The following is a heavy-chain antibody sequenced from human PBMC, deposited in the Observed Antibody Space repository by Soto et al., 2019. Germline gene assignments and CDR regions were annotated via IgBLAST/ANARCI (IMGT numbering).Heavy chain of an antibody. D-gene: IGHD3-10*01. CDR1: GFSFSHYA. J-gene: IGHJ5*02. Sequence: LRLSCAASGFSFSHYAMHWVRQPPGKGLEWVALISYDGENQYFTDSVRGRFTISRDNSKTAVYLELNNLRLDDTATYYCVSPHSESSNAFDLWGQGTLVTVSS. CDR3: VSPHSESSNAFDL. V-gene: IGHV3-30*04. CDR2: ISYDGENQ.